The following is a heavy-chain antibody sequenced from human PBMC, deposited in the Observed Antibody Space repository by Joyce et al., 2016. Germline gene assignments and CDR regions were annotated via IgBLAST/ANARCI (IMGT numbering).Heavy chain of an antibody. CDR2: ISFDGRNK. V-gene: IGHV3-30*18. Sequence: QEHLVESGGGVVQPGRSLRLSCAASRFNFRSYGMGWVRQAPGKGLEWVATISFDGRNKYYRDSVKGRFTISRDNSKNTLYLQMNSLRAEDTAVYHCAKNFWNDFLDVFDVWGQGTLVTVSS. CDR3: AKNFWNDFLDVFDV. CDR1: RFNFRSYG. J-gene: IGHJ3*01. D-gene: IGHD1-1*01.